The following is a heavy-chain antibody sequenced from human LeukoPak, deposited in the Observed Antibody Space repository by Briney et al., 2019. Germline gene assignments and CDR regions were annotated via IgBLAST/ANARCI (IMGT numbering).Heavy chain of an antibody. D-gene: IGHD2-2*01. CDR2: ISDSGGST. J-gene: IGHJ4*02. CDR3: VKDFLHGPHIEPVGSVGPFDY. V-gene: IGHV3-23*01. CDR1: GFTFSSYA. Sequence: GGSLRLSCAASGFTFSSYAMSWVRQAPGKGLEWASAISDSGGSTYYADSVKGRFTISRDNSKNTLYLQMNSLRAEDTAIYYCVKDFLHGPHIEPVGSVGPFDYWGQGTLVTVSS.